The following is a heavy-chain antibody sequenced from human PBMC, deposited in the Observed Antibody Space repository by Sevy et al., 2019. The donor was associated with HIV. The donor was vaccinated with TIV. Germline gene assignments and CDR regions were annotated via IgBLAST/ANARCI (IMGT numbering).Heavy chain of an antibody. Sequence: GGSLRLSCAASGFTITNSWMGWVRQAPGKGLEWAATIKEDGSGKDFVDSGKGRLVVSRDNAKNSVFLQMNSLRDEDTAVYYCVKGTGAYWGQGVMVTVSS. CDR2: IKEDGSGK. CDR1: GFTITNSW. CDR3: VKGTGAY. V-gene: IGHV3-7*01. D-gene: IGHD3-10*01. J-gene: IGHJ4*02.